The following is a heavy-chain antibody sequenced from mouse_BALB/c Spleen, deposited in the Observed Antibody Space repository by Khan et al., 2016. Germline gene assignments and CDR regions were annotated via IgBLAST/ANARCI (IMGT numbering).Heavy chain of an antibody. Sequence: QVQLKQSGPGLVAPSQSLSITCTVSGFSLTNSGVHWVRQPPRKGLDWLGVIWAGGSTDYNSALMSSLSIPSDTTQNPVFLKMNNLQPDDTARDYCARDDRDFDAWCASWGQGTLVTVSA. CDR2: IWAGGST. CDR3: ARDDRDFDAWCAS. J-gene: IGHJ3*01. CDR1: GFSLTNSG. V-gene: IGHV2-9*02.